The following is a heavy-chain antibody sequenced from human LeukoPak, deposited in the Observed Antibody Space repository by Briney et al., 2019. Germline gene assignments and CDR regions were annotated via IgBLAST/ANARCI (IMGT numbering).Heavy chain of an antibody. CDR1: GGSISSGGYY. Sequence: SETLSLTCTVSGGSISSGGYYWSWIRQHPGKGLEWIGYIYYSGSTYYNPSLKSRVSISVDTSKNQFSLKLSSVTAADTAVYYCARVSSVLNYGSGSYDPDAFDIWGQGTMVTVSS. CDR2: IYYSGST. D-gene: IGHD3-10*01. CDR3: ARVSSVLNYGSGSYDPDAFDI. J-gene: IGHJ3*02. V-gene: IGHV4-31*03.